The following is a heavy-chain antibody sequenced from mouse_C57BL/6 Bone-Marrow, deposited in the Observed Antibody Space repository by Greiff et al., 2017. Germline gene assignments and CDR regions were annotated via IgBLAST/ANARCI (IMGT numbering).Heavy chain of an antibody. V-gene: IGHV2-2*01. CDR2: IWSGGST. Sequence: QVQLQQSGPGLVQPSQSLSITCTVSGFSLTSYGVHWVRQSPGKGLEWLGVIWSGGSTDYNAAFISRLSISKDNSKSQVFFKMNSMQAYDTAIYYCAREDGPAWFAYWGQGTLVTVSA. CDR3: AREDGPAWFAY. J-gene: IGHJ3*01. D-gene: IGHD1-1*01. CDR1: GFSLTSYG.